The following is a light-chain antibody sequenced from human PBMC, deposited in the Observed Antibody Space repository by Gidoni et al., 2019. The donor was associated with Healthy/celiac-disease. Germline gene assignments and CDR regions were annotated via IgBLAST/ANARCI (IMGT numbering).Light chain of an antibody. Sequence: EIVLTQSPATLSLSPGERATLSCRASQSVSSYLAWYQQKPGQAPRLLIYDASNRATGIPAMFSGSASGTYFTLTISSLEPEDFAVYYCQQRSTWPWTFGQGTKVEIK. CDR2: DAS. CDR1: QSVSSY. V-gene: IGKV3-11*01. J-gene: IGKJ1*01. CDR3: QQRSTWPWT.